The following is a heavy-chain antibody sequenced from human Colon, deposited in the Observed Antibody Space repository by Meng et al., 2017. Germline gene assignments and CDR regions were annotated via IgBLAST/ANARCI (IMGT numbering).Heavy chain of an antibody. CDR2: IYSSGRT. D-gene: IGHD2-15*01. V-gene: IGHV4-4*07. CDR3: ARVQRFCTGGICSNWFDP. J-gene: IGHJ5*02. CDR1: RGSMSGYY. Sequence: QVQAQEPGPGPVKPSATLSLTRTVSRGSMSGYYWNWIRQPAGKGLEWIGHIYSSGRTNYNPSLKSRVTISVDSSKNQFSLNLTSVTAADTAVYFCARVQRFCTGGICSNWFDPWGQGTLVTVSS.